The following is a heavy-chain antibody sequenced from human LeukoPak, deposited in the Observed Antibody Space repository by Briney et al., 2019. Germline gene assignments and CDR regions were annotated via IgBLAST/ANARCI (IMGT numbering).Heavy chain of an antibody. CDR1: GFTFDDYG. CDR3: AKELWFGESKQHPNYYYYYGMDV. CDR2: ISGSGGST. D-gene: IGHD3-10*01. V-gene: IGHV3-23*01. J-gene: IGHJ6*02. Sequence: GGSLRLSCAASGFTFDDYGMSWVRQAPGKGLEWVSAISGSGGSTYYADSVKGRFTISRDNSKNTLYLQMNSLRAEDTAVYYCAKELWFGESKQHPNYYYYYGMDVWGQGTTVTVSS.